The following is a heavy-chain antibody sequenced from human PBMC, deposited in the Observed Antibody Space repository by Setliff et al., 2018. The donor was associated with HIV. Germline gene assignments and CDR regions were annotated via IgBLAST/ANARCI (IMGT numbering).Heavy chain of an antibody. CDR1: GYTLTELS. V-gene: IGHV1-24*01. D-gene: IGHD6-13*01. Sequence: GASVKVSCKISGYTLTELSIHWVRQAPGKGLEWMANFDPEDGETFYAQKFQGRLTMTEDTSTDTAYMEPSSLRSDDTAMYYCATDPGYSSTWYSESFQHWGQGTEVTVSS. CDR2: FDPEDGET. CDR3: ATDPGYSSTWYSESFQH. J-gene: IGHJ1*01.